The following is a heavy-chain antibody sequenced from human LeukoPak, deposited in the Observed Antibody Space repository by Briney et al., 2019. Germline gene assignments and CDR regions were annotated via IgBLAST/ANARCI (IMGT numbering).Heavy chain of an antibody. CDR2: INPNSGGT. D-gene: IGHD3-10*01. Sequence: ASVKVSFTASGYTFTGYYMHWVRQAPGQGLEWMGWINPNSGGTNYAQKFQGRVTMTRDTSISTAYMELSRLRSDDTAVYYCAILEYGSGTNGVGYWGQGTLVTVSS. CDR3: AILEYGSGTNGVGY. CDR1: GYTFTGYY. J-gene: IGHJ4*02. V-gene: IGHV1-2*02.